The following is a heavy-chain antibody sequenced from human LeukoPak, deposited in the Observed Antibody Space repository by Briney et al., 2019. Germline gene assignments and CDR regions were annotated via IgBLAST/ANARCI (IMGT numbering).Heavy chain of an antibody. CDR1: GFTFSDYA. D-gene: IGHD3-22*01. CDR2: ISGSGGST. CDR3: AKRGYDSSGYYGYLDY. Sequence: PGGSLRLSCAASGFTFSDYAMTWVRQAPGKGLEGVSVISGSGGSTYYADSVEGRFTISRDNSKNTLYLQMNRLRAEDTAVYYCAKRGYDSSGYYGYLDYWGQGILVTVSS. V-gene: IGHV3-23*01. J-gene: IGHJ4*02.